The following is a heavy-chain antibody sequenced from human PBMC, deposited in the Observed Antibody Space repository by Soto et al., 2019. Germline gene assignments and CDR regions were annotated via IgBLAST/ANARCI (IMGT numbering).Heavy chain of an antibody. CDR1: GYTFTSYD. Sequence: ASVKVSCKASGYTFTSYDINWVRQATGQGLEWMGWMNPNSGNTGYAQKFQGRVPMTRNTSISTAYMELSSLRSEDTAVYYCARGRRALDYYYYYYMDVWGKGTTVTVSS. CDR3: ARGRRALDYYYYYYMDV. CDR2: MNPNSGNT. J-gene: IGHJ6*03. V-gene: IGHV1-8*01.